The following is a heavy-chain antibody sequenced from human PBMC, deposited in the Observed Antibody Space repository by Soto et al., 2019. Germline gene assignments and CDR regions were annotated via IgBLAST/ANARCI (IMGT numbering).Heavy chain of an antibody. J-gene: IGHJ6*02. CDR3: ARVGALSVSTGEPPYHYCMDI. Sequence: SETLSLTCTVSGGSIGSGDYYWSWIRQPPGKGLECIGYIYYRGNTYYSPPVKSRVTISVDTAKSQFSLKLSSVTAADTAVYYCARVGALSVSTGEPPYHYCMDIRGQGTTVTVFS. CDR2: IYYRGNT. D-gene: IGHD4-4*01. V-gene: IGHV4-30-4*01. CDR1: GGSIGSGDYY.